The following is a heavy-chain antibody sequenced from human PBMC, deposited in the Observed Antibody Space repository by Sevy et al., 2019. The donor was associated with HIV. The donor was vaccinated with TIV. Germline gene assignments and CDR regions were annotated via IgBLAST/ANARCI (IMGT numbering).Heavy chain of an antibody. CDR1: GFTFSSYA. CDR3: ARDRRDGYKDGMDV. Sequence: GGSLRLSCAASGFTFSSYAMHWVRQAPGKGLEWVAVISYDGSNKYYADSVKGRFTISRDNAKNSLYLQMNSLRAEDTAVYYCARDRRDGYKDGMDVWGQGTTVTVSS. J-gene: IGHJ6*02. V-gene: IGHV3-30-3*01. D-gene: IGHD5-12*01. CDR2: ISYDGSNK.